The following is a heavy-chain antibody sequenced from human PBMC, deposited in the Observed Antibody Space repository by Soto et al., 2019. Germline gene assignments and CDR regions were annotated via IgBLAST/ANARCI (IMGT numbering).Heavy chain of an antibody. CDR1: GYTFTSYG. CDR2: ISAYNGNT. D-gene: IGHD2-2*01. CDR3: ARGSCSSTSCYARVHWFDP. J-gene: IGHJ5*02. Sequence: QVQLVQSGAEVKKPGASVKVSCKASGYTFTSYGISWVRQDPGQGLEWMGWISAYNGNTNYAQKRQGIVTMTTVTSRSTAYMELRSLRSDDTAVYCCARGSCSSTSCYARVHWFDPWGQGTLVAVFS. V-gene: IGHV1-18*01.